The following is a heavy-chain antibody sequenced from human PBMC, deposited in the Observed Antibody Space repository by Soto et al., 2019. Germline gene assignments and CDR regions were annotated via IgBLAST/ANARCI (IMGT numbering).Heavy chain of an antibody. CDR2: IIPIFGTA. CDR3: ARGALVSVSYYNGGHWFDP. Sequence: QVQLVQSGAEVKKPGSSVKVSCKASGGTFSSYAISWVRQAPGQGLEWMGGIIPIFGTANYAQKFQGRVTITADESTSTAYMELSSLRSEDTAVYYCARGALVSVSYYNGGHWFDPCGQGTLVTVSS. CDR1: GGTFSSYA. D-gene: IGHD3-10*01. V-gene: IGHV1-69*01. J-gene: IGHJ5*02.